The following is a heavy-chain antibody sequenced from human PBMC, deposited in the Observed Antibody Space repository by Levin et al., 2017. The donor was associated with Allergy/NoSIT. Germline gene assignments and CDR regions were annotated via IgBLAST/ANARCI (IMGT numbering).Heavy chain of an antibody. CDR3: ARGLKILTTGSLYHNAMDA. D-gene: IGHD3-9*01. CDR1: TFLFSDYT. Sequence: GGSLRLSCAASTFLFSDYTMNWVRQAPGKGLEWVASISRRSSYIYYADSVKGRFTISRDNAKNSVSLQMNSLRAEETAIYYCARGLKILTTGSLYHNAMDAWGQGTTVSVSS. CDR2: ISRRSSYI. J-gene: IGHJ6*02. V-gene: IGHV3-21*06.